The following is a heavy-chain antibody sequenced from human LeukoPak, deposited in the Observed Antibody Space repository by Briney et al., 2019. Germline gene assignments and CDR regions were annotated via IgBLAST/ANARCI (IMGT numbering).Heavy chain of an antibody. CDR1: GYTFTAYY. Sequence: ASVEVSCKASGYTFTAYYMHWVRQAPGQGLEWMGWINPNSGDTNYAQKFQGRVTMTRDTSISTAYMELTSLRSDDTAVYYCARDEYVLTSFDPWGQGALVTVSS. J-gene: IGHJ5*02. V-gene: IGHV1-2*02. CDR3: ARDEYVLTSFDP. CDR2: INPNSGDT. D-gene: IGHD3-16*01.